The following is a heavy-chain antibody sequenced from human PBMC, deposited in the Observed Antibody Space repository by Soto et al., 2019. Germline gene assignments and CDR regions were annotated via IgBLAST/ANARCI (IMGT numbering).Heavy chain of an antibody. CDR3: ARERSAAADY. Sequence: QVQLVQSGAEVKKPGASVKVSCKASGYTFTSYDINWVRQATGQGLEWMGWMNPNSGNTGEAQKFXXRVTMPRNTSISTAYMELSSLRSEATAIYYCARERSAAADYWGQGTLVTVSS. CDR1: GYTFTSYD. CDR2: MNPNSGNT. D-gene: IGHD6-13*01. V-gene: IGHV1-8*01. J-gene: IGHJ4*02.